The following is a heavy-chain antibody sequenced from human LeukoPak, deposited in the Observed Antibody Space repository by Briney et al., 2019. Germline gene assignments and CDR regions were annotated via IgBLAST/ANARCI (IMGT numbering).Heavy chain of an antibody. CDR1: GGSISSYY. D-gene: IGHD3-9*01. CDR3: ASVARATLRYLPYYFDY. CDR2: IYYSGST. Sequence: SETLSLTCTVSGGSISSYYWSWIRQPPGKGLEWIGYIYYSGSTNYNPSLKSRVTISVDTSKNQFSLKLSSVTAADTAVYYCASVARATLRYLPYYFDYWGQGTLVTVSS. J-gene: IGHJ4*02. V-gene: IGHV4-59*01.